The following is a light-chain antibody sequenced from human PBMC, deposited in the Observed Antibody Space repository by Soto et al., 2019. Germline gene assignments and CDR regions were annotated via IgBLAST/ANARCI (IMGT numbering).Light chain of an antibody. CDR3: QKYNSAPPT. Sequence: IQKTQSPSSLSASVGDRVTITCRTSQGISNYLAWYQQKPGKVPKLLIYAASTWQSGVPSRFSGSGSGTDFTLTISSLQPEDVATYYCQKYNSAPPTFGQGTKVDIK. CDR2: AAS. V-gene: IGKV1-27*01. CDR1: QGISNY. J-gene: IGKJ1*01.